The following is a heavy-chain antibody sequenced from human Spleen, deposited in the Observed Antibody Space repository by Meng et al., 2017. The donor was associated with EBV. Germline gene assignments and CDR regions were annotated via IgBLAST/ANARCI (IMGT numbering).Heavy chain of an antibody. V-gene: IGHV4-61*01. CDR1: GSPVSSDLDY. D-gene: IGHD2-21*02. CDR3: ASGVSGDYSRHFDY. CDR2: VYYSGST. J-gene: IGHJ4*02. Sequence: HDTGTRLLGPSAPLAPPFLVSGSPVSSDLDYWSCIRQTPGKGLDWIGYVYYSGSTKYSPSLKSRVTISVDKSKNQFSLKLSSVTAADTAVYYCASGVSGDYSRHFDYWGQGTLVTVSS.